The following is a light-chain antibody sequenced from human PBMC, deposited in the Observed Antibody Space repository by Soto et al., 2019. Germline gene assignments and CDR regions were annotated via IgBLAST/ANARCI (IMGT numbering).Light chain of an antibody. J-gene: IGKJ4*02. V-gene: IGKV3-15*01. CDR3: QQYNKWPLT. CDR2: SAS. Sequence: ETVMTQSPATLSASPGESATLSCRASQSVNSDLAWYQQIPGQAPRLLIYSASTGATGGPARFSGSGSGTEFTLTISSLQSEDFAIYYCQQYNKWPLTFVGGTKVEI. CDR1: QSVNSD.